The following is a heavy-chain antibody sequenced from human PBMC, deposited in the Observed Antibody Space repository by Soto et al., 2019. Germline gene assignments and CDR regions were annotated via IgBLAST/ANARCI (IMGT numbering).Heavy chain of an antibody. CDR2: ISSSSSYI. D-gene: IGHD3-22*01. J-gene: IGHJ4*02. V-gene: IGHV3-21*01. CDR1: GFTFSSYS. Sequence: PGGSLRLSCAASGFTFSSYSMNWARQAPGKGLEWVSSISSSSSYIYYADSVKGRFTISRDNAKNSLYLQMNSLRAEDTAVYYCARALYYYDSSGQYYFDYWGQGTLVTVSS. CDR3: ARALYYYDSSGQYYFDY.